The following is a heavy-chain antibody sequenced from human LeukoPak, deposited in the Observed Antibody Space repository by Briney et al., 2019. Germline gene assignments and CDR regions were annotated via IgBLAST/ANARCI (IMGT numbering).Heavy chain of an antibody. J-gene: IGHJ5*02. CDR1: GFTFSRFA. Sequence: GRSLRLSCAASGFTFSRFAMHWVRQAPGKGLEWVAVISYDGSNKYYADSVKGRFTISRDNSKNTLYLQMNSLRAEDTAVYYCAKAGGSGSYYLFDPWGQGTLVTVSS. D-gene: IGHD3-10*01. CDR2: ISYDGSNK. V-gene: IGHV3-30*18. CDR3: AKAGGSGSYYLFDP.